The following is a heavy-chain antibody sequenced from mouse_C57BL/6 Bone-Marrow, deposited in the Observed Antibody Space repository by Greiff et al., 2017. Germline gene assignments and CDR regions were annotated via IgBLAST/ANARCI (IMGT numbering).Heavy chain of an antibody. D-gene: IGHD2-4*01. V-gene: IGHV14-4*01. CDR2: IDPENGDT. J-gene: IGHJ4*01. CDR1: GFNIKDDY. CDR3: TKDDYGSAMDY. Sequence: VQLQQSGAELVRPGASVKLSCTASGFNIKDDYMHWVKQRPEQGLEWIGWIDPENGDTEYASKFQGKATITADTSSNTAYLQRSSLTSEDTAVYYSTKDDYGSAMDYWGQGTSVTVSS.